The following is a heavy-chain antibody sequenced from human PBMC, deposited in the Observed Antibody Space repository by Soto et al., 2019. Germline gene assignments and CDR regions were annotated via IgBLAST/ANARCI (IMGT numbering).Heavy chain of an antibody. CDR2: IYDDGSNE. V-gene: IGHV3-33*01. CDR1: GFTFSNHG. Sequence: QVQLVESGGGVVQPGRSLRLSCAASGFTFSNHGMHWGRQAPGKGLEWVARIYDDGSNEYYADSVKGRFTISRDNSKNTGYLQINSLRVEDTAVYYCARGRGSGSFYQLDYWGQGTLVTVSS. CDR3: ARGRGSGSFYQLDY. J-gene: IGHJ4*02. D-gene: IGHD1-26*01.